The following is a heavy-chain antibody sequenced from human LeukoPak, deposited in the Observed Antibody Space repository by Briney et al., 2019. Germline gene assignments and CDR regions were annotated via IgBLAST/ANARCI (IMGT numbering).Heavy chain of an antibody. J-gene: IGHJ3*02. CDR3: AKSDYGDPQDAFDI. D-gene: IGHD4-17*01. V-gene: IGHV3-30*18. CDR2: ISYDGSNK. Sequence: PGGSLRLSCAASGFTFSSYGMHWVRQAPGKGLEWVAVISYDGSNKYYADSVKGRFTISRDNSKNTLYLQMNSLRAEDTAVYYCAKSDYGDPQDAFDIWGQGTMVTVSS. CDR1: GFTFSSYG.